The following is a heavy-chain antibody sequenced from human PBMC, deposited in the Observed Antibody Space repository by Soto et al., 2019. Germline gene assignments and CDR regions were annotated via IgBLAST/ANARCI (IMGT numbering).Heavy chain of an antibody. CDR2: ISGNGGST. CDR1: GFTFSIYA. V-gene: IGHV3-23*01. CDR3: AKRPASIITFDY. J-gene: IGHJ4*02. Sequence: GSLRLSCAASGFTFSIYAVSWVCQAPGKGLEWVSTISGNGGSTYYADSVKGRFTISRDNSKNMLFLQINSLRDDDSAVYYCAKRPASIITFDYWGQGTPVTVSS. D-gene: IGHD2-2*01.